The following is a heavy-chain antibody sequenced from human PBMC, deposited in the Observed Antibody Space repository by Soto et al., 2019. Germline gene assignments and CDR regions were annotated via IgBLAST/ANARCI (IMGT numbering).Heavy chain of an antibody. J-gene: IGHJ3*01. D-gene: IGHD3-16*01. CDR3: ARLRRDWGDAFDL. CDR1: GGPFGSSA. Sequence: QVQLVQSGADVKKPGSSVKVSCKTSGGPFGSSAISWVRQAPAQGLEWMGEIIPVFDKANYAQNFQGRLTITGDEHTGTVFMQLSSLRSEDTAVYFCARLRRDWGDAFDLWGLGTFVTVSS. CDR2: IIPVFDKA. V-gene: IGHV1-69*01.